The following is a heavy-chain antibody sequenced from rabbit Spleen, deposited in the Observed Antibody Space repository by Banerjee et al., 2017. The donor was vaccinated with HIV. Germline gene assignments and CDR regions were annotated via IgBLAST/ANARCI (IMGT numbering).Heavy chain of an antibody. CDR2: IYTGNVKT. CDR1: GFDFSRGYD. D-gene: IGHD1-1*01. V-gene: IGHV1S40*01. Sequence: QQLVESGGGLVKPGASLTLTCKASGFDFSRGYDMCWVRQAPGKGLEWIGCIYTGNVKTYYASWAKGRFTISKTSSTTVTLQMTSLTVADTATYFCARGIGSDANRIGFWGPGTLVTVS. J-gene: IGHJ4*02. CDR3: ARGIGSDANRIGF.